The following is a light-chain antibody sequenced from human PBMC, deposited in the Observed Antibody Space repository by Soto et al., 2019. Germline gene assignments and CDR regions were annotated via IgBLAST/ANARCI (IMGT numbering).Light chain of an antibody. J-gene: IGKJ1*01. Sequence: EIWLTQYPGTLSLAPGERATLSCRASRSVSSSYLAWYQQKPGQAPRLLIYGASSRATGIPDRFSGSGSGTDFTLTISRLEPEDFAVYYCQQYGSSPPTTFGQGTKVDIK. CDR2: GAS. CDR3: QQYGSSPPTT. CDR1: RSVSSSY. V-gene: IGKV3-20*01.